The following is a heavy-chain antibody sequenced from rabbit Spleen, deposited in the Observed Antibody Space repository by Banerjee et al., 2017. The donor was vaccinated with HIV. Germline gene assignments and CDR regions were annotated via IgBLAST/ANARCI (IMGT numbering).Heavy chain of an antibody. CDR1: GFSFSSRYY. CDR2: IYESNGNT. D-gene: IGHD7-1*01. Sequence: QSLEESGGDLVKPGASLTLTCTASGFSFSSRYYMCWVRQAPGKGLEWIACIYESNGNTYYWNWAKGRFTCSKASSTTVTLQMTSLTAADTATYFCARDTGTSFSTYGMDLWGPGTLVTVS. J-gene: IGHJ6*01. CDR3: ARDTGTSFSTYGMDL. V-gene: IGHV1S40*01.